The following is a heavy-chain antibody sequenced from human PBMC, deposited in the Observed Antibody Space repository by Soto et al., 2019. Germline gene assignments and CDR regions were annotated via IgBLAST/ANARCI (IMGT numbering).Heavy chain of an antibody. CDR1: GFTFSTYW. D-gene: IGHD7-27*01. J-gene: IGHJ4*02. Sequence: EVQLVESGGGLVQPGGSLRLSCAASGFTFSTYWMHWVRKVPGKGLVWVSRVNPDGTTTNYAASVKGRFTISRDNAKNTLHLQMNSLRVDDTAVYFCARDLAGVDDSWGQGTLVTVSS. CDR2: VNPDGTTT. V-gene: IGHV3-74*01. CDR3: ARDLAGVDDS.